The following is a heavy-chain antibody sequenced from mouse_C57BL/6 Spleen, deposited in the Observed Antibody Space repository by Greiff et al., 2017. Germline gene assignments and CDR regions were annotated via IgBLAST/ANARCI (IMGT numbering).Heavy chain of an antibody. V-gene: IGHV1-82*01. D-gene: IGHD1-1*01. CDR3: ARYYYGSSSYAMDY. CDR2: IYPGDGDT. J-gene: IGHJ4*01. CDR1: GYAFSSSW. Sequence: QVQLKESGPELVKPGASVKISCKASGYAFSSSWMNWVKQRPGKGLEWIGRIYPGDGDTNYNGKFKGKATLTADKSSSTAYMQLSSLTSEYSSVYFCARYYYGSSSYAMDYWGQGTSVTVSS.